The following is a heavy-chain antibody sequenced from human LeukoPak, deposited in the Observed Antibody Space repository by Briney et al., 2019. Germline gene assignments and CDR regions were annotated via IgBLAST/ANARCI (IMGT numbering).Heavy chain of an antibody. Sequence: ASVKVSCKASGYTFTGYYMHWVRQAPGQGLEWMGWINPNSGGTNYAQKFQGRVTMIRDTSISTAYMELSRLRSDDTAVYYCARDRKAYYYGMDVWGQGTTVTVSS. CDR1: GYTFTGYY. CDR3: ARDRKAYYYGMDV. CDR2: INPNSGGT. V-gene: IGHV1-2*02. J-gene: IGHJ6*02.